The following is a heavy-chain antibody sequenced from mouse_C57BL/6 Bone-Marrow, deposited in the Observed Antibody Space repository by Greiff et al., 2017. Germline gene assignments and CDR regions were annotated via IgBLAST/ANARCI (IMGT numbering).Heavy chain of an antibody. V-gene: IGHV5-17*01. Sequence: EVQVVESGGGLVKPGGSLKLSCAASGFTFSDYGMHWVRQAPEKGLEWVAYISSGSSTIYYADTVKGRFPISRDNAKNTLFLQMTSLRTEDTAMYYCEGGYAMDYWGQGTSVTVSS. D-gene: IGHD1-1*02. CDR2: ISSGSSTI. CDR3: EGGYAMDY. CDR1: GFTFSDYG. J-gene: IGHJ4*01.